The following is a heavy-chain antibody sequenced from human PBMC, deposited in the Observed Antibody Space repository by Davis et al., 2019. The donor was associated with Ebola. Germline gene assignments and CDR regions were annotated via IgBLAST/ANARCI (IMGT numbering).Heavy chain of an antibody. D-gene: IGHD4-17*01. Sequence: GESLKISCAASGFTFSSYDINWVRQAPGKGLEWVSYISSSGIIMFYSDSVKGRFTNSRDNVKNSLYLQMNSLRADDKSVYYCARRPIQTTGRNDAFDIWGQGTMVTVSS. CDR1: GFTFSSYD. CDR3: ARRPIQTTGRNDAFDI. CDR2: ISSSGIIM. V-gene: IGHV3-48*03. J-gene: IGHJ3*02.